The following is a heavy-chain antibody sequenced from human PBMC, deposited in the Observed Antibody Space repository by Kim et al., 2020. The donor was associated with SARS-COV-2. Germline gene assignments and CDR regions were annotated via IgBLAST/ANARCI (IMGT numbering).Heavy chain of an antibody. CDR3: GKWSTAVTQYYFDY. J-gene: IGHJ4*02. D-gene: IGHD4-17*01. Sequence: GGSLRLSCAASGFTFSSYAMSWVRQAPGKGLEWVSAISCSGGSKYYADSVKGRFTISRDTSKNTLHLQMNSLRAEDTAVYYCGKWSTAVTQYYFDYWGQGTLVTVSS. V-gene: IGHV3-23*01. CDR1: GFTFSSYA. CDR2: ISCSGGSK.